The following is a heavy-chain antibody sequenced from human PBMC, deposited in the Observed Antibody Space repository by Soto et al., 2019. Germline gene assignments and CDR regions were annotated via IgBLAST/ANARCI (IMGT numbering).Heavy chain of an antibody. CDR3: ARDYVSFGRYYYYYGMDV. D-gene: IGHD3-10*01. J-gene: IGHJ6*02. CDR1: GGSISSYY. V-gene: IGHV4-59*01. Sequence: ERRSVTCPVSGGSISSYYWSWIRQPPGKGLEWIGYIYYSGSTNYNPSLKSRVTISVDTSKNQFSLKLSSVTAADTAVYYCARDYVSFGRYYYYYGMDVWGQGTKVTVYS. CDR2: IYYSGST.